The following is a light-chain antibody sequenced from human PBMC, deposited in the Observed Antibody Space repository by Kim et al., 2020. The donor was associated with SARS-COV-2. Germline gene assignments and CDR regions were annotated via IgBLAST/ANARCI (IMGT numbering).Light chain of an antibody. V-gene: IGLV1-44*01. CDR1: SCNIESNS. CDR2: INN. J-gene: IGLJ1*01. Sequence: GQSVTISCSGSSCNIESNSVNWYQQFPGTAPKLLTYINNQRPSGVPDRFSDSRSGTSASLAISGLQSEDEAEYFCATWDDSLNAYVFGPGTKVTVL. CDR3: ATWDDSLNAYV.